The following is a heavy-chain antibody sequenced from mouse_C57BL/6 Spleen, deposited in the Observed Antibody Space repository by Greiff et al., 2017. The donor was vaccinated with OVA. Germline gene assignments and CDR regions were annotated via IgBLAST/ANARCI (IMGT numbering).Heavy chain of an antibody. Sequence: EVQLQQSGPELVKPGASVKISCKASGYTFTDYYMNWVKQSHGKSLEWIGDINPNNGGTSYNQKFKGKATLTVDKSSSTAYMELRSLTSEDSAVYYCASFYGNYVYYWGQGTTLTVSS. CDR3: ASFYGNYVYY. J-gene: IGHJ2*01. D-gene: IGHD2-1*01. V-gene: IGHV1-26*01. CDR1: GYTFTDYY. CDR2: INPNNGGT.